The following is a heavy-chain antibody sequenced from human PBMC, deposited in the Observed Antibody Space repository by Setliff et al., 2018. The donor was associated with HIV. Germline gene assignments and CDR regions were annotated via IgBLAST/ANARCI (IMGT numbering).Heavy chain of an antibody. CDR2: INDRSDYI. J-gene: IGHJ4*02. V-gene: IGHV3-23*01. D-gene: IGHD4-4*01. CDR1: GFTFNNYA. Sequence: GGSLRLSCAASGFTFNNYAMAWVRQAPGKGLEWVSAINDRSDYIYYADFARGRFTISRDGSKNMLYLQMNGLRDEDTALYFCARDAPGYSHVLDFWGQGTLVTVSS. CDR3: ARDAPGYSHVLDF.